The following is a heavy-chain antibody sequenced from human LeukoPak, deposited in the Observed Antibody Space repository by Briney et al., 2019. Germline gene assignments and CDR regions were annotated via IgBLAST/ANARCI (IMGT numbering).Heavy chain of an antibody. CDR3: ARRRAGYCSGGSCQYYFDY. CDR1: GYSFTTYW. V-gene: IGHV5-51*01. D-gene: IGHD2-15*01. CDR2: IYPGDSDT. Sequence: GEFLEISCKGSGYSFTTYWIGWVRQMPGKGLEWMGIIYPGDSDTRYSPSFQGQVTISADKSISTAYLQWSSLKASDTAMYYCARRRAGYCSGGSCQYYFDYWGQGTLVTVSS. J-gene: IGHJ4*02.